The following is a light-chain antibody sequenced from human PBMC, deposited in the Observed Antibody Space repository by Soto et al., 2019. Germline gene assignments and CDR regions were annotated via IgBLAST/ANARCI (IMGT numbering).Light chain of an antibody. Sequence: DIQMTQSPSSLSASVRDRVTFTCRASHSISSYLNWYQQKPGKAPKVLIYAASTLQTGVPSRFSGSGSGTDFTLTISYLQSEDFGTYYCQQFYNYPRTFGQGTKVDI. V-gene: IGKV1-39*01. CDR3: QQFYNYPRT. J-gene: IGKJ1*01. CDR1: HSISSY. CDR2: AAS.